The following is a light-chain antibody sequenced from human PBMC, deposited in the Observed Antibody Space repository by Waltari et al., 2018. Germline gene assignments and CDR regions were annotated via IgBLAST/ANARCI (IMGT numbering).Light chain of an antibody. V-gene: IGKV1-5*03. CDR2: KAS. J-gene: IGKJ4*01. Sequence: DIQMTQSPSTLSVSVGDRVTITCRASQSISSWLAWYQQKPGKAPKLLIYKASSLESGVPSRFSGSGSGTEFTLTISSLQPDDFATYYCQQYNSYSALTFGGGTKVEIK. CDR3: QQYNSYSALT. CDR1: QSISSW.